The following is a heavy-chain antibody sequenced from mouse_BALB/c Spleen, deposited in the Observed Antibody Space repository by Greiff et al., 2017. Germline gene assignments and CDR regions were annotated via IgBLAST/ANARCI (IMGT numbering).Heavy chain of an antibody. Sequence: EVKVEESGPGLVKPSQSLSLTCTVTGYSITSDYAWNWIRQFPGNKLEWMGYISYSGSTSYNPSLKSRISITRDTSKNQFFLQLNSVTTEDTATYYCARLDTTATWFAYWGQGTLVTVSA. CDR2: ISYSGST. J-gene: IGHJ3*01. D-gene: IGHD1-2*01. CDR3: ARLDTTATWFAY. V-gene: IGHV3-2*02. CDR1: GYSITSDYA.